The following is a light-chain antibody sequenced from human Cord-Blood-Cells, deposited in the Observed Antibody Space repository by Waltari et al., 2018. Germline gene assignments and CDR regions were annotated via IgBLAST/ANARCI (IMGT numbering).Light chain of an antibody. J-gene: IGKJ2*01. V-gene: IGKV3-11*01. CDR3: QQRSNWL. Sequence: EIVLTQSPATLSFSPGESATLSCRASQSVSSYLAWYQQKPGQAPRLLIYDASNRATGIPARFSGSGSGTDFTLTISSLEPEDFAVYYCQQRSNWLFGQGTKLEIK. CDR2: DAS. CDR1: QSVSSY.